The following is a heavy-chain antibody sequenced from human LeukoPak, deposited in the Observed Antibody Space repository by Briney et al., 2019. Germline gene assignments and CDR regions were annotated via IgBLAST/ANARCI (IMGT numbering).Heavy chain of an antibody. CDR2: ISTSSSYI. CDR3: ARAITNYGYIFDY. V-gene: IGHV3-21*01. CDR1: GFTFSSYG. D-gene: IGHD5-18*01. J-gene: IGHJ4*02. Sequence: NPGGSLRLSCVGSGFTFSSYGMNWVRQAPGKGLEWVSSISTSSSYIYYSDSLKGRFTISRDNARNSLYLQMNSLRAEDTAVYYCARAITNYGYIFDYWGQGTLVTVSS.